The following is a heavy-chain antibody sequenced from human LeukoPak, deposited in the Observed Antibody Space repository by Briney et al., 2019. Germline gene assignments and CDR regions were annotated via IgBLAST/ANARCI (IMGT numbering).Heavy chain of an antibody. J-gene: IGHJ4*02. CDR3: AHRQNYYDSSIFDY. V-gene: IGHV2-5*02. Sequence: CGPALVKPTQTLTLTCTFSGFSLSARGVGVGWVPQPPGKALEWLALIYWDDDKRYSPSLKSRLTITKDTSKNQVVITMTNMDPVDTATYYCAHRQNYYDSSIFDYWGQGTLVTVSS. CDR1: GFSLSARGVG. CDR2: IYWDDDK. D-gene: IGHD3-22*01.